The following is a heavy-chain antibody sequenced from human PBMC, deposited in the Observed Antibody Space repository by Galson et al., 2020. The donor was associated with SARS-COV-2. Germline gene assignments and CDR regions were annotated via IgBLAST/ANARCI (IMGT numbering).Heavy chain of an antibody. CDR1: GYIFTAYW. CDR2: IYPGAYDT. CDR3: AGHDRQGRDLLGMDV. V-gene: IGHV5-51*01. J-gene: IGHJ6*02. Sequence: KLGKSLKIFCKASGYIFTAYWIAWVRQIPGTGMAGMAIIYPGAYDTRYSPSFQGQVTISSDKSTHTAYLQWSSLKASDTAIYYCAGHDRQGRDLLGMDVWGQGTAVTVS. D-gene: IGHD3-10*01.